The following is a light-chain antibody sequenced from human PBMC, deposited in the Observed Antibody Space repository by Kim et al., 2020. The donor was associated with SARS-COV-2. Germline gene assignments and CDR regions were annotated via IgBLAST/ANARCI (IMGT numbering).Light chain of an antibody. J-gene: IGKJ2*01. CDR1: GGVSSN. Sequence: EIVMTQSPATLSVSRGEGATLSCRAIGGVSSNLAWYQQKPGQAPRLLIYGASTRATGIPARFSGSGSGTEFTLTISSLQSEDFAVYYCQQYNNWPLTFGQGTKLEI. V-gene: IGKV3-15*01. CDR3: QQYNNWPLT. CDR2: GAS.